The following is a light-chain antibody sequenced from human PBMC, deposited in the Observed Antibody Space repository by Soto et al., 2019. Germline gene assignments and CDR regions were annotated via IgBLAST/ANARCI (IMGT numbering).Light chain of an antibody. CDR1: SSNIGSKT. Sequence: QSVLTQPPSASGTPGQRVTISCSGSSSNIGSKTVNWYRQLPGTAPKLLIYSNNQRPSWVPDRFSGSKSGTSASLAISGLQSEDEADYYCAAWDDSLDGSVVFGGGTKLTVL. J-gene: IGLJ2*01. V-gene: IGLV1-44*01. CDR2: SNN. CDR3: AAWDDSLDGSVV.